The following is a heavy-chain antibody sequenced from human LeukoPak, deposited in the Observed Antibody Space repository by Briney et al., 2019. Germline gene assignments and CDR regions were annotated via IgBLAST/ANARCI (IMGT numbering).Heavy chain of an antibody. CDR2: IIPIFGPA. CDR1: GGTFSSYT. CDR3: ATATMVRDVHFDY. Sequence: ASVKVSCKASGGTFSSYTITWVRQAPGQGLEWMGGIIPIFGPANYAQKFQGRVTITADESTSTAYMELSSLRSEDTAVYYCATATMVRDVHFDYWGQGTLSPSPQ. V-gene: IGHV1-69*13. D-gene: IGHD3-10*01. J-gene: IGHJ4*02.